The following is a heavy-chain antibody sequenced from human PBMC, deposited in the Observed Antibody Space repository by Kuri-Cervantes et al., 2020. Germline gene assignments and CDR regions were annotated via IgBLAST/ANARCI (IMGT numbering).Heavy chain of an antibody. D-gene: IGHD3-10*01. J-gene: IGHJ6*02. V-gene: IGHV3-48*04. CDR3: ARRRNYYGSGLYQNDYGMDV. Sequence: GESLKISCAASGFTFSSYSMNWVRQAPGKGLEWVSYISSSGSTIYYADSVKGRFTISRDNAKNSLYLKMNSLRAEDTAVYYCARRRNYYGSGLYQNDYGMDVWGQGTTVTVSS. CDR1: GFTFSSYS. CDR2: ISSSGSTI.